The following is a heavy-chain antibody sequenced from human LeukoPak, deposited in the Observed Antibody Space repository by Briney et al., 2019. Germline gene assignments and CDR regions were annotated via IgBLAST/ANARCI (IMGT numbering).Heavy chain of an antibody. V-gene: IGHV1-18*01. D-gene: IGHD6-13*01. CDR3: ARDVGITVADSFDP. Sequence: VASVKVSCKASGYSSTNYGISWVRQAPGQGLEWMGWIHIYRGNTNYAQKFQGRVTMTTDTSTSTVYMEVRGLRSGDTAMYYCARDVGITVADSFDPWGQGTLVTVSS. CDR2: IHIYRGNT. J-gene: IGHJ5*02. CDR1: GYSSTNYG.